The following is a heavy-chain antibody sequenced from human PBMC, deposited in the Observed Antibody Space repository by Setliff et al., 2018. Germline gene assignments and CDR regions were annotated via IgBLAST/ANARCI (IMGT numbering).Heavy chain of an antibody. CDR2: INHSGST. CDR3: ARDGFEIVVVPAAIYYYYYMDV. D-gene: IGHD2-2*01. Sequence: PSETLSLTCAVYGGSFSGYYWSWIRQPPGKGLEWIGEINHSGSTNYNPSLKSRVTIPVDTSKNQFSLKLSSVTAADTAVYYCARDGFEIVVVPAAIYYYYYMDVWGKGTTVTVSS. CDR1: GGSFSGYY. J-gene: IGHJ6*03. V-gene: IGHV4-34*01.